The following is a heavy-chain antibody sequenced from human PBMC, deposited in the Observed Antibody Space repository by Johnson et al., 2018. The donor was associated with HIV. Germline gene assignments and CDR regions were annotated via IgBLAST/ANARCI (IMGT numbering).Heavy chain of an antibody. CDR1: GFTFTSYT. CDR3: ARDRCSSTTCLDAFDI. CDR2: ISSDGTNK. D-gene: IGHD2-2*01. V-gene: IGHV3-30-3*01. Sequence: QVQLVESGGGVVQPGRSLRLSCAASGFTFTSYTIHWVRQAPGKGLAWVALISSDGTNKYYADSVKDRFTISRDNSKNTLYVEMNSLRVEDTALYYCARDRCSSTTCLDAFDIWGQGTMVTVSS. J-gene: IGHJ3*02.